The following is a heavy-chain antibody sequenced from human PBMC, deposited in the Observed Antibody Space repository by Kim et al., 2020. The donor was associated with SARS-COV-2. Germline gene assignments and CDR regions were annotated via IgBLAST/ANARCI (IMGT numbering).Heavy chain of an antibody. V-gene: IGHV4-34*01. J-gene: IGHJ5*02. D-gene: IGHD1-1*01. Sequence: SETLSLTCTVYAGSFSGYYWSWIRQPPGKGLEWIGEINRSGSTNYNPSLKSRVTISVDTSKNQFSLKLRSVTAADTAVYYCARGGWKNWFDPWGQGTLVTVSS. CDR1: AGSFSGYY. CDR3: ARGGWKNWFDP. CDR2: INRSGST.